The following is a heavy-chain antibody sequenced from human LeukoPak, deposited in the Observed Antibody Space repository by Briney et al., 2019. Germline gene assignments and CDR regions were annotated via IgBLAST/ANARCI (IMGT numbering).Heavy chain of an antibody. Sequence: ASVKVSCKASGGTFSSHAISWIRQAPGQGLEWMGGIIPIFGTTNHAQKFQGRVTITADESTNTAYMELSSLRSEDTAVYYCAREVNYYGSGSSPWGQGTLVTVSS. V-gene: IGHV1-69*13. CDR2: IIPIFGTT. D-gene: IGHD3-10*01. J-gene: IGHJ5*02. CDR3: AREVNYYGSGSSP. CDR1: GGTFSSHA.